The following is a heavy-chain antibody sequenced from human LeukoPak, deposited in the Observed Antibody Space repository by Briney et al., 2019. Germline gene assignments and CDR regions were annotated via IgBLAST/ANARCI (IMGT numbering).Heavy chain of an antibody. CDR1: GGSISSYY. Sequence: SETLSLTCTVSGGSISSYYWSWIRQPPGKGLEWIGYIYYRGSTNYNPSLKSRVTISVDTSKNQFSLKLSSVTAADTAVYYYARVAPFLTGYYNFDYWGQGTLVTVSS. CDR3: ARVAPFLTGYYNFDY. CDR2: IYYRGST. D-gene: IGHD3-9*01. V-gene: IGHV4-59*01. J-gene: IGHJ4*02.